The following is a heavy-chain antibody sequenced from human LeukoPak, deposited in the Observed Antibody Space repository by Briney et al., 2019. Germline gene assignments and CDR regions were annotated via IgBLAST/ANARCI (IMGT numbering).Heavy chain of an antibody. CDR1: GFTFSSYA. V-gene: IGHV3-23*01. J-gene: IGHJ4*02. D-gene: IGHD1-20*01. CDR3: ARLYNWNYVDY. Sequence: GGSLRLSCAASGFTFSSYAMSWVRQAPGKGLEWVSAIRGSGGSTYYADSVKGRFTISRDNSKNTLYLQMNSLRAEDTAVYYCARLYNWNYVDYWGQGTLVTVSS. CDR2: IRGSGGST.